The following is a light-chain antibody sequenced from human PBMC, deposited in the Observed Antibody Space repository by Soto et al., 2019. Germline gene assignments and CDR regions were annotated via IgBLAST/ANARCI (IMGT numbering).Light chain of an antibody. CDR2: KIS. Sequence: IVMTQTPLSSPVTLGQPASISCRSSQSLVHSDGNTYLSWFQQRPGQPPRLLINKISNRFSGVPDRFSGSGAGTDFTLKISRVEAEDVGVYYCMQATQSPHTFGQGTKLEIK. J-gene: IGKJ2*01. CDR1: QSLVHSDGNTY. CDR3: MQATQSPHT. V-gene: IGKV2-24*01.